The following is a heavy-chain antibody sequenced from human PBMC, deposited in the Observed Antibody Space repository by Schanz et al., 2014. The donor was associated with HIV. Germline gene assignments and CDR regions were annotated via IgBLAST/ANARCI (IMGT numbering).Heavy chain of an antibody. CDR2: ISNDGSNK. V-gene: IGHV3-30*19. J-gene: IGHJ6*02. Sequence: QVQLVESGGGVVQPGRSLRLSCAASGFIFSRSGMHWVRQAPDRGLEWVTVISNDGSNKYYTDSVKGRFTISRDNSKNTVYLQMNSLRPEDTAVYYCARMEQLIIGYYYGMDVWGQGTTVTVSS. CDR1: GFIFSRSG. D-gene: IGHD3-16*01. CDR3: ARMEQLIIGYYYGMDV.